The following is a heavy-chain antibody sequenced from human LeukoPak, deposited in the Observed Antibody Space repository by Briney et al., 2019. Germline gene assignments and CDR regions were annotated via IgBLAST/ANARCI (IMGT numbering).Heavy chain of an antibody. CDR2: ISSSSSYI. Sequence: GGSLRLSCAASGFTFSSYSMNWVRQAPGKGLEWVSSISSSSSYIYYADSVKGRFTISRDNAKNSLYLQMNSLRAEDTAVYYCARDNPNSSWYGKAFDIWGQGTMVTVSS. V-gene: IGHV3-21*01. D-gene: IGHD6-13*01. CDR1: GFTFSSYS. J-gene: IGHJ3*02. CDR3: ARDNPNSSWYGKAFDI.